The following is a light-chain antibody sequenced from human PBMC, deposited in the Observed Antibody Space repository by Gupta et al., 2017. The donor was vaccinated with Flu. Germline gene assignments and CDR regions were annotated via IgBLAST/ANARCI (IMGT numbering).Light chain of an antibody. CDR1: ESLVYSDGDSY. CDR2: KAS. V-gene: IGKV2-30*01. Sequence: DAVMTQSPLSLPVTLGQPASISCRSSESLVYSDGDSYVSWFHQRPGQSPRRLIYKASNRDSGVPDRISGSGSGTDFTLTISRLEAEDVGVYYCRHSKRCPWTFGQGTKVEI. CDR3: RHSKRCPWT. J-gene: IGKJ1*01.